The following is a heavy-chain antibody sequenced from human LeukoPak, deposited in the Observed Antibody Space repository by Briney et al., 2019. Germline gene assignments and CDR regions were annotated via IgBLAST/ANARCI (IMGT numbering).Heavy chain of an antibody. V-gene: IGHV3-33*01. CDR3: AREDSSSWQLDY. CDR2: IWYDGSNK. D-gene: IGHD6-13*01. Sequence: GGSLRLSCAASGFTFSSYGMHWVRQAPGKGLEWVAVIWYDGSNKYYADSVKGRFTISRDNSKNTLYPQMNSLRAEDTAVYYCAREDSSSWQLDYWGQGTLVTVSS. CDR1: GFTFSSYG. J-gene: IGHJ4*02.